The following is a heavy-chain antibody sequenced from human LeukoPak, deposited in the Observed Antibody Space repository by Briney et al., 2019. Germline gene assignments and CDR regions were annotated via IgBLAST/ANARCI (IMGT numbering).Heavy chain of an antibody. J-gene: IGHJ4*02. CDR3: AIHPDSSGWDFDY. V-gene: IGHV1-69*04. D-gene: IGHD3-22*01. CDR1: GGTFSSYA. CDR2: IIPILGIA. Sequence: ASVKVSCKASGGTFSSYAISWVRQAPGQGLEWMGRIIPILGIANYAQKFQGRVTITADKSTSTAYMELSSLRSEDTAVYYCAIHPDSSGWDFDYWGQGTLVTVSS.